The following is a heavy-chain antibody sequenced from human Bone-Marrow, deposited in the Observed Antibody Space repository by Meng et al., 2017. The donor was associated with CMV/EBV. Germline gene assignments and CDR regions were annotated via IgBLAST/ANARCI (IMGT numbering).Heavy chain of an antibody. Sequence: LRLSCAGSGFTFSNYWMHWVRQAPGKGLVWVSRINTDGSTTSHADSVKGRFTISRDNAQNTLYLQMNSLRAEDTAVYYCARDLLQNDYWGQGTLVTVSS. CDR1: GFTFSNYW. D-gene: IGHD3-22*01. J-gene: IGHJ4*02. CDR3: ARDLLQNDY. V-gene: IGHV3-74*01. CDR2: INTDGSTT.